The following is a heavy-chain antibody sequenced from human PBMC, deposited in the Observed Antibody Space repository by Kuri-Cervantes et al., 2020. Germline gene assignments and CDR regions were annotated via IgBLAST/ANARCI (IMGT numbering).Heavy chain of an antibody. J-gene: IGHJ4*02. Sequence: GGSLSPPCAPSGFTFSDYYMSWIRQAPGKGLEWVSYISSSGSTIYYADSVKGRFTISRDNAKNSLYLQMNSLRAEDTAVYYCARETVPNLGYFDYWGQGTLVTVSS. D-gene: IGHD4-17*01. CDR1: GFTFSDYY. V-gene: IGHV3-11*01. CDR3: ARETVPNLGYFDY. CDR2: ISSSGSTI.